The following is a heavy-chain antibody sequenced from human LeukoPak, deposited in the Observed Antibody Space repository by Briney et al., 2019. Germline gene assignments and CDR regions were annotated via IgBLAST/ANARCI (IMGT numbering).Heavy chain of an antibody. J-gene: IGHJ4*02. CDR2: IKEDGSEK. Sequence: PGVSLRLSCAASGFTLSTYWMSWVREAPGKGLEWLTNIKEDGSEKYYGDSVKGRFTISRDNAKNSLYLEMNSLRVEDTAVYYWARDSSGYQWGQGTLVTVSS. CDR1: GFTLSTYW. V-gene: IGHV3-7*01. CDR3: ARDSSGYQ. D-gene: IGHD3-22*01.